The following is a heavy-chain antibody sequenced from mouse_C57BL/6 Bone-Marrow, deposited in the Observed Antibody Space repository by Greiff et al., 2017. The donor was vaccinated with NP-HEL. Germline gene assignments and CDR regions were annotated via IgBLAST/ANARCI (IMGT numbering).Heavy chain of an antibody. CDR2: IWTGGGT. D-gene: IGHD1-1*01. CDR3: ARKSYYYGSSFLYYAMDY. J-gene: IGHJ4*01. V-gene: IGHV2-9-1*01. CDR1: GFSLTSYA. Sequence: VMLVESGPGLVAPSQSLSITCTVSGFSLTSYAISWVRQPPGKGLEWLGVIWTGGGTNYNSALKSRLSISKDNSKSQVFLKMNSLQTDDTARYYCARKSYYYGSSFLYYAMDYWGQGTSVTVSS.